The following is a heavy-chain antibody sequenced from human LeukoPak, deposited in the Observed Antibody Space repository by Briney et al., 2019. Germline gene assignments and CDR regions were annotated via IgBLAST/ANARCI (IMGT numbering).Heavy chain of an antibody. CDR1: GGSISSYH. CDR3: ARRPTGDPKFDY. Sequence: SETLSLTCTVSGGSISSYHWSWIRQPPGKGLEWIGYISYSGSTNYNPSLKSRVTISVHTSKNQFSLQLSSVTAADTAVYYCARRPTGDPKFDYWGQGTLVTVSS. D-gene: IGHD7-27*01. V-gene: IGHV4-59*12. CDR2: ISYSGST. J-gene: IGHJ4*02.